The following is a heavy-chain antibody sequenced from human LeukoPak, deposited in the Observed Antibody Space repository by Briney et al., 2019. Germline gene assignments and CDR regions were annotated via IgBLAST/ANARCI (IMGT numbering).Heavy chain of an antibody. CDR3: NMDSSGYYYAY. J-gene: IGHJ4*02. Sequence: SGPTLVKPTQTLTLTCTFSGFSLSTSGVGVGWIRQPPGKALEWAALIYWNDDKRYSPSLKSRLTITKDTSKNQVVLTMTNMDPVDTATYYCNMDSSGYYYAYWGQGTLVTVSS. V-gene: IGHV2-5*01. CDR2: IYWNDDK. CDR1: GFSLSTSGVG. D-gene: IGHD3-22*01.